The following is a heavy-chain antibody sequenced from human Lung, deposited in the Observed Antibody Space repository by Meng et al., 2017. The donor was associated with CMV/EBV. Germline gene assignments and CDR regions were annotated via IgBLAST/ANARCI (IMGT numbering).Heavy chain of an antibody. Sequence: GGSXRLXXAASGFTFSVYSMVWVRQAPGKGLEWVSTISSSSSFISYVDSVKGRFTISRDNAENSLYLHMNGLRAEDTAVYFCARGSSGSFVLDVWGQGTTVTVSS. CDR1: GFTFSVYS. J-gene: IGHJ6*02. CDR2: ISSSSSFI. D-gene: IGHD3-22*01. V-gene: IGHV3-21*01. CDR3: ARGSSGSFVLDV.